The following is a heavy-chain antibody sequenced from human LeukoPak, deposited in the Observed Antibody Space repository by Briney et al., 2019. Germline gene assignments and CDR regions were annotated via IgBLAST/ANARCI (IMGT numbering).Heavy chain of an antibody. V-gene: IGHV4-61*02. D-gene: IGHD3-22*01. CDR3: ARHTYYDDSSGYWFVP. CDR1: GGSLSSGSYY. J-gene: IGHJ5*02. CDR2: INTSGST. Sequence: ASETLSLTCTVSGGSLSSGSYYWNWIRQPAGKGLEWIGRINTSGSTYYNPSLKSRVTISVDTSKNQFSLKLSSVTAADTAVYSCARHTYYDDSSGYWFVPWGQGTLVTVSS.